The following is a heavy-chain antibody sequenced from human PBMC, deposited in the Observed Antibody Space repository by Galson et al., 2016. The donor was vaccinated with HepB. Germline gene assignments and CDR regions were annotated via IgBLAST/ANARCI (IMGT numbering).Heavy chain of an antibody. J-gene: IGHJ4*02. CDR3: ARKLGGAYPFDY. Sequence: SETLSLTCAVSGDSISSDKWWGWVRQPPGKGLEWIGFIYYTGNAYYNPSLKSRVTMSVDTSKNQFSLKLSSVTAVDTAVYSRARKLGGAYPFDYGGQGNLVTCSS. D-gene: IGHD7-27*01. CDR2: IYYTGNA. CDR1: GDSISSDKW. V-gene: IGHV4-28*01.